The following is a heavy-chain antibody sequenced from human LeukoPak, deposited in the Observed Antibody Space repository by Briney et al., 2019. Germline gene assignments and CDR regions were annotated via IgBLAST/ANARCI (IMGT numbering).Heavy chain of an antibody. CDR3: ARDNGGPDDY. V-gene: IGHV4-61*02. CDR1: GGSISSGSYY. Sequence: SQTLSLTCTVSGGSISSGSYYWSWIRQPAGKGLEWIGRIYTSGSTNYNPSLKSRVTISADTSKNQFSLKLSSVTAADTAVYYCARDNGGPDDYWGQGTLVTVSS. D-gene: IGHD3-16*01. CDR2: IYTSGST. J-gene: IGHJ4*02.